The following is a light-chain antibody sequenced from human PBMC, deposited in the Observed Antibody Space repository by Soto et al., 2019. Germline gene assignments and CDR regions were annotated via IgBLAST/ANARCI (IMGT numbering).Light chain of an antibody. CDR1: QNVDTNY. Sequence: EIVLTQSPGTLSLSPGEGATLTCGASQNVDTNYLAWYQQRPGQAPRLLIYATSNRATGIPDRFSGGGSGTDFTLTITRLEPEDFAVYHCQQYSNSRYTFGQGTRLEI. CDR2: ATS. CDR3: QQYSNSRYT. J-gene: IGKJ2*01. V-gene: IGKV3-20*01.